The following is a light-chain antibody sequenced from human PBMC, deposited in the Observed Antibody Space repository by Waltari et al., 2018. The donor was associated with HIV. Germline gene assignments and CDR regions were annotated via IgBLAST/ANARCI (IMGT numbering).Light chain of an antibody. CDR2: AAS. V-gene: IGKV1-9*01. CDR1: QGISSY. J-gene: IGKJ5*01. Sequence: DIQLTQSPSFLSASVGDRVTITCRASQGISSYLAWYQQKPGKAPKLLIYAASTLQSGVPSRFSGSGSGTEFTLTISSLQPEDFATDYCQQLNSYPPDTFGQGTRLEIK. CDR3: QQLNSYPPDT.